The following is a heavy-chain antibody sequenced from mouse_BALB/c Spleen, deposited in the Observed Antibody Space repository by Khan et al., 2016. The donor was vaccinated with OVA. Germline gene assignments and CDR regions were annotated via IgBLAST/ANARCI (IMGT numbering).Heavy chain of an antibody. D-gene: IGHD2-1*01. V-gene: IGHV1S132*01. CDR2: IFPGTGTT. CDR1: GYTFTSYW. CDR3: ARGYFGNYEFVY. J-gene: IGHJ3*01. Sequence: QLKESGAELVKPGASVKLSCKTSGYTFTSYWIQWVKQRPGQGLGWIGQIFPGTGTTYYNENFKGKATLTVDTSSSTAYMQVSSLTSEDSAVYFCARGYFGNYEFVYWGQGTLVTVSP.